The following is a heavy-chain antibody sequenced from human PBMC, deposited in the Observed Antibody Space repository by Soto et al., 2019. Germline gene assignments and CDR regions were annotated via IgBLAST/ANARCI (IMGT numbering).Heavy chain of an antibody. V-gene: IGHV4-34*08. CDR3: ANELRMTTLYYYYSMDV. J-gene: IGHJ6*02. CDR2: INHSGSA. D-gene: IGHD4-4*01. CDR1: GETFRGYS. Sequence: SATPSLTCAANGETFRGYSRSWLRQPPSKRMERIGEINHSGSANYHPSLKSQVTILVSASKNRFTLRLSSVAAADTAVYFCANELRMTTLYYYYSMDVWCQ.